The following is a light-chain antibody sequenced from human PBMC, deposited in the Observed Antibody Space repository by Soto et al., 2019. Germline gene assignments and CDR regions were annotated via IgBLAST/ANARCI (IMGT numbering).Light chain of an antibody. CDR3: QQYDNLRVT. Sequence: DIQMTQSPSSLSPSVGDRVTITCQASQDISNYLNWYQQKPGKAPKLLIYDASNLETGVPSRFSGSGSGTDFTFTISSLQPEDIATYYCQQYDNLRVTFGPGTKVDIK. CDR1: QDISNY. V-gene: IGKV1-33*01. CDR2: DAS. J-gene: IGKJ3*01.